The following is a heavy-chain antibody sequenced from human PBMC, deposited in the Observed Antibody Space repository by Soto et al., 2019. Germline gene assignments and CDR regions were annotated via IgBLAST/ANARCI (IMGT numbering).Heavy chain of an antibody. J-gene: IGHJ6*04. CDR1: GYSFTSYW. V-gene: IGHV5-51*01. Sequence: GESLKISCKGSGYSFTSYWIGWVRQMPGKGLEWMGIIYPGDSDTRYSPSFQGQVTISADKSISTAYLQWSSLKASDTAMYYCARHGLEWGQWLPGDSGSNYSYYGRDVWGKGTRATVP. CDR2: IYPGDSDT. CDR3: ARHGLEWGQWLPGDSGSNYSYYGRDV. D-gene: IGHD1-26*01.